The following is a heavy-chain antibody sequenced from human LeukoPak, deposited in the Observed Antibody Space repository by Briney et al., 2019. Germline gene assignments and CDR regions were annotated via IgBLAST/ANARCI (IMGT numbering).Heavy chain of an antibody. CDR3: AKGYCSSTSCSYYFDY. J-gene: IGHJ4*02. Sequence: GGSLRLSCAASRFTFSDYYMGWVRQAPGKGLEWVSYISSSNSYTSYADSVKGRFTISRDNAKNSLYLQMNSLRAEDTAVYYCAKGYCSSTSCSYYFDYWGQGTLVTVSS. CDR1: RFTFSDYY. V-gene: IGHV3-11*05. D-gene: IGHD2-2*01. CDR2: ISSSNSYT.